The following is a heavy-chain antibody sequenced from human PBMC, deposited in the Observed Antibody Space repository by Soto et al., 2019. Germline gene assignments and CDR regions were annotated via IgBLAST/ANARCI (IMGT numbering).Heavy chain of an antibody. CDR3: ARRVRDSSGFYYGSYYFDY. D-gene: IGHD3-22*01. V-gene: IGHV1-2*04. J-gene: IGHJ4*02. CDR1: GYTFTDYN. Sequence: GASVKVSCKASGYTFTDYNIHWVRQAPGQGLXWMGWFNPNSGGTNSAQKFQGWVTMTRDTSINTAYMELTRLTSDDTAVYYCARRVRDSSGFYYGSYYFDYWGQGTLVTVSS. CDR2: FNPNSGGT.